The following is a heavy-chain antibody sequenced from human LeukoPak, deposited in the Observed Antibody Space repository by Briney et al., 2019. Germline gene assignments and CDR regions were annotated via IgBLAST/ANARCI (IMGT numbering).Heavy chain of an antibody. V-gene: IGHV3-53*01. CDR3: MTAAGYNFGQY. CDR1: GLTVNNNY. CDR2: LYIGGNT. J-gene: IGHJ4*02. Sequence: GGSLRLSCAASGLTVNNNYMNWVRQAPGKGLEWVSALYIGGNTYYADSVRGRFTISRDNSKNTLYLQMNSLRAEGTAIYYCMTAAGYNFGQYWGQGTLVTVSS. D-gene: IGHD5-18*01.